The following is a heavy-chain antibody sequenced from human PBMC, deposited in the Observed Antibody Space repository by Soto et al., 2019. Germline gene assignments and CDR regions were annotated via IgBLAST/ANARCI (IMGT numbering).Heavy chain of an antibody. CDR3: TTRGQLLFEYYFDY. Sequence: GGSLRLSCAASGFTFSNAWMSWVRQAPGKGLEWVGRIKSKTDGGTTDYAAPVKGRFTISRDDSKNTLYLQMNSLKTEDTAVYYCTTRGQLLFEYYFDYWGQGTLVTVSS. CDR2: IKSKTDGGTT. CDR1: GFTFSNAW. D-gene: IGHD2-2*01. V-gene: IGHV3-15*01. J-gene: IGHJ4*02.